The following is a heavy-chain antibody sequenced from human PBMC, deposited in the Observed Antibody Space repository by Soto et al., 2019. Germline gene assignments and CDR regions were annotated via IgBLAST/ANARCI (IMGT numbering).Heavy chain of an antibody. D-gene: IGHD2-8*01. Sequence: EVQLVESGGGLVKPGGSLRLSCAASGFTFSNAWMSWVRQAPGKGLEWVGRIKSKTDGGTTDYAAPVKGRFTISRDDSKNTLYLQMNSLKTEDTAVYYCTTDLTLNGPFDYYYYYMEVWGKGTTVTVSS. CDR2: IKSKTDGGTT. CDR3: TTDLTLNGPFDYYYYYMEV. J-gene: IGHJ6*03. V-gene: IGHV3-15*01. CDR1: GFTFSNAW.